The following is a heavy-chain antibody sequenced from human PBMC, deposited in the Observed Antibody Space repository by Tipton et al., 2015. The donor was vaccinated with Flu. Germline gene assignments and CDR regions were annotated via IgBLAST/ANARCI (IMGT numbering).Heavy chain of an antibody. D-gene: IGHD2-21*02. CDR3: ARWGFIYGGDTHEWFDP. CDR2: IYHSGST. CDR1: GYSISSGYY. Sequence: TLSLICTVSGYSISSGYYWGWIRQPPGKGLEWIGSIYHSGSTYYNPSLKSRVTISVDTSKNQFSLKLSSVTAADTAVYYCARWGFIYGGDTHEWFDPWGQGTLVTVSS. J-gene: IGHJ5*02. V-gene: IGHV4-38-2*02.